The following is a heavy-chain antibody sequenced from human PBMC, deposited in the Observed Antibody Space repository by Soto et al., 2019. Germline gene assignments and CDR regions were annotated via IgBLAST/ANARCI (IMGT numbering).Heavy chain of an antibody. D-gene: IGHD3-10*01. Sequence: LRRTLSLTCAVSGGFTGTNNWLSWVRQPPGKGLEWIGDAYHSGSTEYNPSLKSRVSISVDKSKNQISLKLTSATAADTAVYYCARSPPSSYYGGSGTFDYWGQGTLVTVSS. J-gene: IGHJ4*02. CDR2: AYHSGST. V-gene: IGHV4-4*02. CDR3: ARSPPSSYYGGSGTFDY. CDR1: GGFTGTNNW.